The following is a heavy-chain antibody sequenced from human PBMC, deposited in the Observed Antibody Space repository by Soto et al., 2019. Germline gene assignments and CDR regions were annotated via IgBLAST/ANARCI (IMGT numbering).Heavy chain of an antibody. J-gene: IGHJ6*02. CDR2: IYYSGST. D-gene: IGHD6-13*01. V-gene: IGHV4-59*01. CDR3: ARWDSSSSYYGMDV. CDR1: GGSISSYY. Sequence: SETLSLTCTVSGGSISSYYWSWIRQPPGKGLEWIGYIYYSGSTNYNPSLKSRVTISVDMSKNQFSLKLSSVTAADTAVYYCARWDSSSSYYGMDVWGQGXTVTVYS.